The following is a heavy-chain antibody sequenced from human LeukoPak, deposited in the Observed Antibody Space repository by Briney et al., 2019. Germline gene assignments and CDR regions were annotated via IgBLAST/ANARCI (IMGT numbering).Heavy chain of an antibody. CDR1: GFTTGFTFSSYS. V-gene: IGHV3-48*04. CDR2: ITSSSSTI. J-gene: IGHJ4*02. D-gene: IGHD4-17*01. CDR3: ARVAYGVDPTPADY. Sequence: GGSLRLFCAASGFTTGFTFSSYSMIWVRQAPGKGLEWVSYITSSSSTIYYTDSVKGRFTISRDNARNSLYLQMNSLRAEDTAVYYCARVAYGVDPTPADYWGQGTLVTVSS.